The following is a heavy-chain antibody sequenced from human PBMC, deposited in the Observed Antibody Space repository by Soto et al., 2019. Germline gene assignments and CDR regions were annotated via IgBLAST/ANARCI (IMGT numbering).Heavy chain of an antibody. Sequence: QVQLQQWGAGLLKPGETLSLTCAVYGGSFSGYYWTWIRQPPGKGLEWIGEINQSGFTNYNPSLESRVTMSVDTSKNQFSLRLSSVTAADTAVYYCARFPFDRSSWTNPRYFDCWGQGTLVTVSS. CDR1: GGSFSGYY. CDR3: ARFPFDRSSWTNPRYFDC. D-gene: IGHD6-13*01. CDR2: INQSGFT. J-gene: IGHJ4*02. V-gene: IGHV4-34*01.